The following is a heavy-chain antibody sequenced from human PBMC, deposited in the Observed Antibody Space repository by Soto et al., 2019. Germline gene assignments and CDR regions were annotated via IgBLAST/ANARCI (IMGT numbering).Heavy chain of an antibody. V-gene: IGHV3-33*01. J-gene: IGHJ5*02. CDR1: GFTFSSYG. CDR3: ARAPGDGWFDP. CDR2: IWYDGSNK. Sequence: PGGSLRLSCAASGFTFSSYGMHWVRQAPGKGLEWVAVIWYDGSNKYYADSVKGRFVISRDNSKNTLYLQMNSLRAEDTAVYYCARAPGDGWFDPWGQGTLVTVSS. D-gene: IGHD1-26*01.